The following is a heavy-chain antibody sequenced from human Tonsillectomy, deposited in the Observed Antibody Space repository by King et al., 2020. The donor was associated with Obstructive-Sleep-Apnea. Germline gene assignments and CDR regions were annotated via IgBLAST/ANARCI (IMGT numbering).Heavy chain of an antibody. V-gene: IGHV3-23*04. Sequence: VQLVESGGGLVHPGGSLRLACTASGFNFYNYAMSWVRQAPGKGLEWVSALSESGTNTHYADSVRGRFIISRDNSKKTLYLRMNSLRADDTAVYYCAKDLGTEGFDYWGQGTLVTVSS. CDR2: LSESGTNT. CDR3: AKDLGTEGFDY. CDR1: GFNFYNYA. D-gene: IGHD2-8*02. J-gene: IGHJ4*02.